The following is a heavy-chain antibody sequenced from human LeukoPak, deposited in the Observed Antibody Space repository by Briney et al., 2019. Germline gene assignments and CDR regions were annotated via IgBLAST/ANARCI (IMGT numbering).Heavy chain of an antibody. Sequence: GGSLRLSCAASGFTFSKNAMSWVRQAPGKGLEWVSSITSSGSATCYADSVKGRFTISRDNSKNTLYLQMNGLRAEDTAVYYCARGVDVWGNYRQYYFDYWGQETLVAVSS. J-gene: IGHJ4*02. CDR2: ITSSGSAT. D-gene: IGHD3-16*02. CDR1: GFTFSKNA. CDR3: ARGVDVWGNYRQYYFDY. V-gene: IGHV3-23*01.